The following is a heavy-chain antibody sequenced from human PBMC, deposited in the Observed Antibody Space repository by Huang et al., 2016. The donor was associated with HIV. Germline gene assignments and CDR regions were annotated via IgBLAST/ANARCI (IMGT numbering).Heavy chain of an antibody. D-gene: IGHD3-3*01. CDR3: ARGIRYFGVVAYFDY. Sequence: EVQLVESGGGLVQPGGSLRLSCAASGFTFSNYSMNWVRQAPGKVLEWSSYISSSTGTIYYAYAVKGRFTISGDNAKNSLYLQMNSLRDEDTAVYYCARGIRYFGVVAYFDYWGQGTLVTVSS. CDR2: ISSSTGTI. J-gene: IGHJ4*02. V-gene: IGHV3-48*02. CDR1: GFTFSNYS.